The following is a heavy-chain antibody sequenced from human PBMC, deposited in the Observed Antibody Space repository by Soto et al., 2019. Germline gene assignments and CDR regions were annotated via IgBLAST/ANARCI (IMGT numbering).Heavy chain of an antibody. CDR1: GYSFAGYW. J-gene: IGHJ4*02. CDR2: IDPSDSQT. Sequence: GESLKISCKGSGYSFAGYWITWVRQKPGKGLEWMGRIDPSDSQTYYSPSFRGHVTISVTKSITTVFLQWSSLRASDTAMYYCARQIYDSDTGPNFQYHFDSWGQGTPVTVSA. CDR3: ARQIYDSDTGPNFQYHFDS. V-gene: IGHV5-10-1*01. D-gene: IGHD3-22*01.